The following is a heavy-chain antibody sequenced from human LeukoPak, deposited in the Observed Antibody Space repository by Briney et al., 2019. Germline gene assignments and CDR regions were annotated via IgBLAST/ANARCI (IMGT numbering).Heavy chain of an antibody. V-gene: IGHV3-21*06. Sequence: GGSLRLSCAASGLTFSTYRMNWVRQAPGKGLEWVSSISSSSSYIYYADSVNGRFTISRDNAKNSLFLQMNSLRAEDTAVYYCAREVRVTTVLDYWGQGTQVTVFS. D-gene: IGHD4-17*01. CDR1: GLTFSTYR. CDR2: ISSSSSYI. J-gene: IGHJ4*02. CDR3: AREVRVTTVLDY.